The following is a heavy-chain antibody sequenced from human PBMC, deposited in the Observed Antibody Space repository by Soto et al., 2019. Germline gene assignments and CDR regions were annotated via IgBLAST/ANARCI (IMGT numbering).Heavy chain of an antibody. CDR1: GFTFSDYY. V-gene: IGHV3-11*06. CDR3: ARVSYSGSLDY. Sequence: QVQLVESGGGLVKPGGSLRLSCAASGFTFSDYYMSWIRQAPGKGLEWVSYISSSSSYTNYADSVKGRFTISRDNAKNSLYLQMNSLRAEDTAVYYCARVSYSGSLDYWGQGTLVTVSS. CDR2: ISSSSSYT. J-gene: IGHJ4*02. D-gene: IGHD1-26*01.